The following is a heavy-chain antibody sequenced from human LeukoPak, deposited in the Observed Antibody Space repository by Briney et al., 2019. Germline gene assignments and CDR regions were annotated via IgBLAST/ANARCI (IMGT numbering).Heavy chain of an antibody. Sequence: GGSLRLSCAASGFMFSKYAMSWVRQAPGKGLEWVSGITNTGGPSSADSVKGRFTISRDNSQSTLSLQMSSQRAEDTAVYYCARDDSSSWGQGTLVTVSS. J-gene: IGHJ4*02. V-gene: IGHV3-23*01. CDR1: GFMFSKYA. D-gene: IGHD6-13*01. CDR3: ARDDSSS. CDR2: ITNTGGP.